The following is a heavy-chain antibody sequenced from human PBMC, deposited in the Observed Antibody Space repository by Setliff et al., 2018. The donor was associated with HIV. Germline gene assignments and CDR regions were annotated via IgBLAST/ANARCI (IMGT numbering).Heavy chain of an antibody. Sequence: VKVSCKASGGTFSSYAISWVRQAPGQGFEWMGWINIDSGHTNFAQKFQDRVTVTTDTSTNTTYMELRGLRSDDTATYYCARVPSGAAGLVRAGFYFWGQGTLVTVSS. CDR3: ARVPSGAAGLVRAGFYF. CDR1: GGTFSSYA. D-gene: IGHD6-25*01. J-gene: IGHJ4*01. V-gene: IGHV1-18*01. CDR2: INIDSGHT.